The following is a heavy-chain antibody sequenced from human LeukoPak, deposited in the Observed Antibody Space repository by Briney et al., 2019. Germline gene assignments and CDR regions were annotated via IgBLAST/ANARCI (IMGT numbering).Heavy chain of an antibody. D-gene: IGHD5-12*01. CDR3: ARSGYSGYDLPFDI. Sequence: GASVKVSCKASGYTFTGYYMHWVRQAPGQGLEWMGWINPNSGGTNYAQKFQGRVTMTRYTSISTAYMELSRLRSDDAAVYYCARSGYSGYDLPFDIWGQGTMVTVSS. CDR2: INPNSGGT. J-gene: IGHJ3*02. CDR1: GYTFTGYY. V-gene: IGHV1-2*02.